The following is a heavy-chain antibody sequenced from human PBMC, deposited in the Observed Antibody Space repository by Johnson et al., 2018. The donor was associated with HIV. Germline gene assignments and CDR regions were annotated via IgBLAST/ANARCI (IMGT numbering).Heavy chain of an antibody. V-gene: IGHV3-30*02. J-gene: IGHJ3*02. CDR2: IRYDGSDK. Sequence: QVQLVESGGGVVQPGGSLRLSCAASGFTFSSYGMHWVRQAPGKGLEWVAFIRYDGSDKYYADSVKGRFTISRDNSKNTLFLQMNSLRVEDTAVYYCAKDLSYPKTRAFDIWGQGTMVTVSS. CDR1: GFTFSSYG. D-gene: IGHD2/OR15-2a*01. CDR3: AKDLSYPKTRAFDI.